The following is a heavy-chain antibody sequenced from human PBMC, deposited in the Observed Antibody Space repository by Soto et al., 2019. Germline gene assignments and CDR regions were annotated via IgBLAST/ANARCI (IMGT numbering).Heavy chain of an antibody. CDR1: GGTFSSYA. Sequence: SVKVSCKASGGTFSSYAISWVRQAPGQGLEWMGGIIPIFGTANYAQKFQGRVTITADESTSTAYMELSSLRSEDTAVYYCATVRGHGYVYPNYFDDWAKGPLVTFPS. CDR3: ATVRGHGYVYPNYFDD. CDR2: IIPIFGTA. J-gene: IGHJ4*02. D-gene: IGHD3-16*01. V-gene: IGHV1-69*13.